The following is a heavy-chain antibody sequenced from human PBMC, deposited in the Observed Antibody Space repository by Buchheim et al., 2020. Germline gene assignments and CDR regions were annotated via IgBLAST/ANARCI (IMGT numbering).Heavy chain of an antibody. V-gene: IGHV3-7*01. CDR1: GFTFSNHW. D-gene: IGHD5-24*01. CDR2: VKYDGSAR. CDR3: VSNER. Sequence: EVQLVESGGGLVQPGGSLRLSCAASGFTFSNHWMSWVRQAPGKGLEWVANVKYDGSARYYSDSVKGRFTISRDNAENSLYLQMNSLRAEDTAVYYCVSNERWGQGTL. J-gene: IGHJ4*02.